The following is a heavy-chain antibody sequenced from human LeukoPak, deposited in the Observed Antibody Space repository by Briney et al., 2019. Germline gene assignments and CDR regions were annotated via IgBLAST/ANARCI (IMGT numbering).Heavy chain of an antibody. CDR1: VFTVNNNY. V-gene: IGHV3-53*01. Sequence: PGGSLRLSCAASVFTVNNNYMTWVRQAPGKGLDWVSVIDSDGNTYYADSVMGRFSISRDNSKNMVFLQMNSLRAEDTAVYYCARGLHDLWRGHMGYWGQGTLVTVSS. D-gene: IGHD3-3*01. CDR3: ARGLHDLWRGHMGY. J-gene: IGHJ4*02. CDR2: IDSDGNT.